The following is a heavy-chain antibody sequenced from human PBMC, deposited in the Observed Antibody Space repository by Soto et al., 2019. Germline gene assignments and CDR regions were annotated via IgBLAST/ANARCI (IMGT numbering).Heavy chain of an antibody. CDR3: TRSIGVGGTPDY. Sequence: GGSLRLSFAASGFTFSNNGMHWVCQAPGKGLEWVAVIWYDGSNKYYADSVKGRFTISRDNSKNTLYLQMNSLRAEDTAVYYCTRSIGVGGTPDYWGQGALVTVSS. V-gene: IGHV3-33*08. J-gene: IGHJ4*02. CDR2: IWYDGSNK. D-gene: IGHD6-19*01. CDR1: GFTFSNNG.